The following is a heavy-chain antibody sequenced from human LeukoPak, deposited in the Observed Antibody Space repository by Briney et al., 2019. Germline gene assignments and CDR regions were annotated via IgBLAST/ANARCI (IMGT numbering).Heavy chain of an antibody. V-gene: IGHV4-59*01. Sequence: SETLSLTCTVSGGSISSYYWSWIRQPPGKGLEWIGYIYYSGSTNYNPSLKSRVTISVDTSKNQFSLKLSSVTAADTAVYYCAREGRSGWYGPNYFDYWGQGTLVTVSS. D-gene: IGHD6-13*01. J-gene: IGHJ4*02. CDR3: AREGRSGWYGPNYFDY. CDR1: GGSISSYY. CDR2: IYYSGST.